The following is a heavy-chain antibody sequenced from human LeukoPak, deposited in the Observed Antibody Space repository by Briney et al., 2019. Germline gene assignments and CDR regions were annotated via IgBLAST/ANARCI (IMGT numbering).Heavy chain of an antibody. CDR2: IYYSGST. CDR1: GGSISSYY. J-gene: IGHJ4*02. V-gene: IGHV4-59*01. D-gene: IGHD4-17*01. Sequence: SETLSLTCTVSGGSISSYYWSWIRQPPGKGLEWIGYIYYSGSTNYNPSLKSRVTISVDTSKNQFSLKLSSVTAADTAVYYCARARRDDYGDYSDYWGQGTLVTVSS. CDR3: ARARRDDYGDYSDY.